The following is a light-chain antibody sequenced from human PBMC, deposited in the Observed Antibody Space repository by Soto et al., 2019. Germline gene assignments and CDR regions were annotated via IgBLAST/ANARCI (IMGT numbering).Light chain of an antibody. CDR2: DVT. J-gene: IGLJ3*02. CDR1: SSDVGTHGF. CDR3: MCYAGGNNWV. Sequence: VLTQPPSASGSPGQSVTISCTGTSSDVGTHGFVSWYQQHAGKAPKLMIYDVTKRPSGVPDRFSGSKSANTASLTVSGLQAEDEADYYCMCYAGGNNWVFGGGTKLTVL. V-gene: IGLV2-8*01.